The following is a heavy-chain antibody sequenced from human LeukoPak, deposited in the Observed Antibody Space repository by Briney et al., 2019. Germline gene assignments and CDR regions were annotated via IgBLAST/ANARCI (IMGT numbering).Heavy chain of an antibody. Sequence: GGSLRLSCAASGFTFSSYSMNWVRQAPGKGLEWVSSISSSSSYIYYADSVKGRFTISRDNSKNTLYLQMNSLRAEDTALYYCARGDSVVVPTAMSFDYWGQGTLVTVSS. CDR1: GFTFSSYS. J-gene: IGHJ4*02. V-gene: IGHV3-21*01. D-gene: IGHD2-2*01. CDR3: ARGDSVVVPTAMSFDY. CDR2: ISSSSSYI.